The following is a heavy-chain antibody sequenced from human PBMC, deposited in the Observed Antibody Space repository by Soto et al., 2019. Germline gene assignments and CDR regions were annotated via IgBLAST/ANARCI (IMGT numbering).Heavy chain of an antibody. CDR3: ASDGEVAGASNLDY. V-gene: IGHV1-3*01. J-gene: IGHJ4*02. CDR2: INGGNGNT. D-gene: IGHD6-19*01. Sequence: QVQLVQSGAEVKKPGASVKVSCKASGYTFTSYAMHWVRQATGQRLEWMGWINGGNGNTKYSQKFQGRVTITRDTSASTAYMELRSMRSEDTAVYYCASDGEVAGASNLDYWGQGTLVTVSS. CDR1: GYTFTSYA.